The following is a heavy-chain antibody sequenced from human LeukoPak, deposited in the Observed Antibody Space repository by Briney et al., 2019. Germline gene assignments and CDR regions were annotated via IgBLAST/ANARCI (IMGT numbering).Heavy chain of an antibody. CDR2: MNPNSGNT. CDR1: GYTFSSYD. Sequence: ASVKVSCKASGYTFSSYDINWVRQATGQGLEWMGWMNPNSGNTGYAQKFQGRLNMTRNTSIDTAYMELSSLRSDDTAAYYCARRVGSGWPVQHWGQGTLVTVSS. V-gene: IGHV1-8*01. CDR3: ARRVGSGWPVQH. D-gene: IGHD6-19*01. J-gene: IGHJ1*01.